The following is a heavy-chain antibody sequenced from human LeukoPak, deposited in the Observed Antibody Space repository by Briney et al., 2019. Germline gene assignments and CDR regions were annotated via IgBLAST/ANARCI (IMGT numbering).Heavy chain of an antibody. V-gene: IGHV3-48*04. CDR3: ARDFSDAFDL. Sequence: GGSLRLSCAASGFTFSSYSMHWVRQAPGRGLEWVSYIGSGGGTIYYADSVKGRFTISRDNAKNSLYLQMNTLRAEDTAVYYCARDFSDAFDLWGQGTMVTVSS. CDR2: IGSGGGTI. J-gene: IGHJ3*01. CDR1: GFTFSSYS.